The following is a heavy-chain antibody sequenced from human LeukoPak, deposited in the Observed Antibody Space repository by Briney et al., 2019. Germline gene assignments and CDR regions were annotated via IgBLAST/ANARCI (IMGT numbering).Heavy chain of an antibody. CDR1: GGSISSGDYY. V-gene: IGHV4-30-4*01. CDR3: ARGPGAVAGRTNWFDP. J-gene: IGHJ5*02. D-gene: IGHD6-19*01. Sequence: PSETLSLTCTVSGGSISSGDYYWSWIRQPPGKGLEWIGYIYYSGSTYYNPSLKSRVTISVDTSKNQFSLKLSSVTAADTAVYYCARGPGAVAGRTNWFDPWGQGTLVTVSS. CDR2: IYYSGST.